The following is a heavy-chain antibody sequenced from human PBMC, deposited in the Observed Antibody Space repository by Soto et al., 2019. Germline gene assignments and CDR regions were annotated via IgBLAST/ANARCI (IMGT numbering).Heavy chain of an antibody. Sequence: QVQLQESGPGLVKSSETLSLTCSVSGGPITGSYLSWIRQPVGKGLEWIGRMYVRGRGDYNPSLKSRVTMSIDTSKNQFSLKVRSVTAADTAVYHCSRSSIMGIEVAGHFDSWGQGTLVSVSS. CDR3: SRSSIMGIEVAGHFDS. CDR2: MYVRGRG. CDR1: GGPITGSY. J-gene: IGHJ4*02. D-gene: IGHD6-19*01. V-gene: IGHV4-4*07.